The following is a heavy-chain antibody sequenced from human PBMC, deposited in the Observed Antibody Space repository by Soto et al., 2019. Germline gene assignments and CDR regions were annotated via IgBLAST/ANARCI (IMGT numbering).Heavy chain of an antibody. V-gene: IGHV4-59*01. Sequence: SETLSLTCTVSGGSISSYYWSWIRQPPGKGLEWIGYIYYSGSTNYNPSLKSRVTISVDTSKNQFSLKLSSVTAADTAVYYCARQGEDGYNLDYWGQGTLVTVS. CDR3: ARQGEDGYNLDY. CDR1: GGSISSYY. J-gene: IGHJ4*02. D-gene: IGHD5-12*01. CDR2: IYYSGST.